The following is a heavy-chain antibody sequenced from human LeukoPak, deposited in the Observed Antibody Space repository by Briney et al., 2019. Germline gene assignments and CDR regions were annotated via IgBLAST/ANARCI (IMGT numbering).Heavy chain of an antibody. CDR1: GGSIIIDNYY. J-gene: IGHJ4*02. CDR2: MSYAGHT. D-gene: IGHD3-10*01. Sequence: SETLSLTCTVSGGSIIIDNYYWSWLRQPPGQGLLWIVSMSYAGHTYYNPSLQSRVTISVDTSKNQFSLNLASATAADTAIYYCARDTYLYRGGSDYWGRGTLVTVSS. CDR3: ARDTYLYRGGSDY. V-gene: IGHV4-39*02.